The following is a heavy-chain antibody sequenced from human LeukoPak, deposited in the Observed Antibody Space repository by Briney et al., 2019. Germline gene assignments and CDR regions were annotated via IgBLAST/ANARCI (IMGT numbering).Heavy chain of an antibody. CDR2: ISHNGGRT. Sequence: ASVKVSCKASGYTFTSYYMHWVRQAPGQGLEWMGVISHNGGRTNYAQKFQGRVTITADESTSTAYMELSSLRSEDTAVYYCARDYYGSGSQYYYYGMDVWGQGTTVTVSS. CDR1: GYTFTSYY. CDR3: ARDYYGSGSQYYYYGMDV. D-gene: IGHD3-10*01. V-gene: IGHV1-46*01. J-gene: IGHJ6*02.